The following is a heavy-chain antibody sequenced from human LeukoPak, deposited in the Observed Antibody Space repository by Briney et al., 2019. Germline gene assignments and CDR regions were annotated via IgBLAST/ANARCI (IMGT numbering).Heavy chain of an antibody. D-gene: IGHD3-3*01. J-gene: IGHJ3*02. Sequence: PSETLSLTCTVSGGSISSYYWSWIRQPPGKGLEWIGYIYYSGSTNYNPSLKSRVTITVDTSKNQFSLKLSSVTAADTAVYYCARDQAGSYYDFWSGYYTGWAFDIWGQGTMVTVSS. CDR3: ARDQAGSYYDFWSGYYTGWAFDI. CDR1: GGSISSYY. CDR2: IYYSGST. V-gene: IGHV4-59*01.